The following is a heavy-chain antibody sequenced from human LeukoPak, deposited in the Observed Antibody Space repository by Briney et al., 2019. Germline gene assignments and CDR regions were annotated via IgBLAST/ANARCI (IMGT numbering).Heavy chain of an antibody. V-gene: IGHV1-2*02. Sequence: ASVKVSCKASGYTFTGYYIHWVRLAPGQGLEWMGWINVNSGGTNSAQKFKGRVTMNRDTSITTVYMELSRLRSDDTAVYYCASPQEYCSGGSCYSYDYWGQGTLVTVRS. D-gene: IGHD2-15*01. CDR3: ASPQEYCSGGSCYSYDY. CDR2: INVNSGGT. J-gene: IGHJ4*02. CDR1: GYTFTGYY.